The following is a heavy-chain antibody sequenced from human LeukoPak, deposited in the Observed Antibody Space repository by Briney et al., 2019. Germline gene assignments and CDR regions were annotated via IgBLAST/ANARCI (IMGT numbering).Heavy chain of an antibody. V-gene: IGHV3-30-3*01. CDR2: ISFDGSDK. J-gene: IGHJ5*02. CDR3: ARDQPGAYTLSST. Sequence: GGSLRLSCAASRLTFSSYAMSWVRQAPGKGLEWVAFISFDGSDKYYADSVKGRFTISRDNSKNTLYLQMNSLRAEDTAVYYCARDQPGAYTLSSTWGQGTLVTVSS. D-gene: IGHD6-19*01. CDR1: RLTFSSYA.